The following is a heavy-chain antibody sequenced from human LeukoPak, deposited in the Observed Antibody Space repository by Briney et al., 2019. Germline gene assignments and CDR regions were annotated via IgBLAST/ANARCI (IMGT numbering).Heavy chain of an antibody. CDR1: GFTFDDYA. CDR2: ISWNSGSI. V-gene: IGHV3-9*01. CDR3: AKEMPPDGYNYGVFDY. J-gene: IGHJ4*02. Sequence: GGSLRLSCAASGFTFDDYAMHWVRQASGKGLEGVSGISWNSGSIGYADSVKGRFTISRDNAKNSLYLQMNSLRAEDTALYYCAKEMPPDGYNYGVFDYWGQGTLVTVSS. D-gene: IGHD5-24*01.